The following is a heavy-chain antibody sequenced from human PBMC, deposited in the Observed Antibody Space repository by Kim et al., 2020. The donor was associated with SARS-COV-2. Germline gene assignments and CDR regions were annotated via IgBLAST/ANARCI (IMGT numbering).Heavy chain of an antibody. CDR3: ARNLGYNYGIIDY. J-gene: IGHJ4*02. Sequence: YDADSLKSRFTISRDNSKNTLYLQMNSLRVEDTALYYCARNLGYNYGIIDYWGQGTLVTVSS. D-gene: IGHD5-18*01. V-gene: IGHV3-33*01.